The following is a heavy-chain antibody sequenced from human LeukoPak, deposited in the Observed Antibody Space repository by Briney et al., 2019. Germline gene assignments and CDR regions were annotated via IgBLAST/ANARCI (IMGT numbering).Heavy chain of an antibody. CDR3: AGYDSSGPNRNYFDY. Sequence: GGSLRLSCAASGFTVSSNYMSWVRQAPGKGLEWVSVIYSGGSTYYADSVKGRFTISRDNSKNTLYLQMNSLRAEDTAVYYCAGYDSSGPNRNYFDYWGQGTLVTVSS. D-gene: IGHD3-22*01. J-gene: IGHJ4*02. V-gene: IGHV3-66*01. CDR1: GFTVSSNY. CDR2: IYSGGST.